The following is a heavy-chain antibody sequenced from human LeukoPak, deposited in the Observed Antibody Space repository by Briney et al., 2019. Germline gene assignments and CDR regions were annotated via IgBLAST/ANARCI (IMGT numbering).Heavy chain of an antibody. V-gene: IGHV3-30-3*01. CDR1: GFTFSSYA. CDR2: ISYDGSNK. Sequence: GGSLRLSCAASGFTFSSYAMHWVRQAPGKGLEWVAVISYDGSNKYYADSVKGRFTISRDNSKNTLHLQMNSLRAEDTAVYYCARSPPYPYGGNSGELYYFDYWGQGTLVTVSS. D-gene: IGHD4-23*01. CDR3: ARSPPYPYGGNSGELYYFDY. J-gene: IGHJ4*02.